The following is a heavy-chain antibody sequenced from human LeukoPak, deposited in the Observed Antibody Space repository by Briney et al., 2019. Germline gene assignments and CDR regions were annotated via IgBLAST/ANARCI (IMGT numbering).Heavy chain of an antibody. J-gene: IGHJ2*01. V-gene: IGHV1-18*01. D-gene: IGHD1-1*01. Sequence: ASVKVSCKVSGYTLTELSMHWVRQAPGQGLEWMGWISAYNGNTNYAQKLQGRVTMTTDTSTSTAYMELRSLRSDDTAVYYCARGGAQLVYFDLWGRGTLVTASS. CDR1: GYTLTELS. CDR3: ARGGAQLVYFDL. CDR2: ISAYNGNT.